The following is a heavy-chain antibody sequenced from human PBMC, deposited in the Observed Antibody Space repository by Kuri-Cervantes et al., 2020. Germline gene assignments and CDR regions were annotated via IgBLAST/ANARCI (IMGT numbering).Heavy chain of an antibody. Sequence: ESLKISCAVYGGSFSGYYWSWIRQPPGKGLEWIGEINHSGSTNYNPSLKSRVTISVDTSKNQFSLKLSSVTAADTAVYYCARAYRYCSSTSCYLDYWGQGTLVTVSS. D-gene: IGHD2-2*01. CDR2: INHSGST. V-gene: IGHV4-34*01. J-gene: IGHJ4*02. CDR3: ARAYRYCSSTSCYLDY. CDR1: GGSFSGYY.